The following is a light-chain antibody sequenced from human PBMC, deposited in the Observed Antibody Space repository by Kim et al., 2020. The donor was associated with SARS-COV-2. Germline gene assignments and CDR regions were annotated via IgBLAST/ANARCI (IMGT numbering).Light chain of an antibody. V-gene: IGLV4-60*03. CDR1: SGHSSYI. J-gene: IGLJ3*02. Sequence: SSVQFTCTLSSGHSSYIIAWHQQQPGKAPRYLMKLEGSGSYNKGSGVPDRFSGSSSGAARYLTISNLQSEDEADYYCETWDSNTRVFGGGTKLTVL. CDR3: ETWDSNTRV. CDR2: LEGSGSY.